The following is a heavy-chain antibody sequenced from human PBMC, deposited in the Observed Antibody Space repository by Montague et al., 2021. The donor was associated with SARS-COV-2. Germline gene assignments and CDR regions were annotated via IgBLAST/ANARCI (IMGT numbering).Heavy chain of an antibody. D-gene: IGHD2-2*01. CDR1: GGSFSGYY. J-gene: IGHJ6*02. Sequence: SETLSLTCAVSGGSFSGYYWSWIRQPPGKGLEWIGEINHSGSTNYNPSLKSRVTISVDTSKSQFSLNMSSVTAADTAVYYCARVRAVPAAMRIFTLGCSYRGMDVWGQGTPVTVSS. CDR2: INHSGST. V-gene: IGHV4-34*01. CDR3: ARVRAVPAAMRIFTLGCSYRGMDV.